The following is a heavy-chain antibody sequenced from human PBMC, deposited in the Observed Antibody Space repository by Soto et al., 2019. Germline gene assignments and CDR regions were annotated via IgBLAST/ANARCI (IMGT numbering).Heavy chain of an antibody. Sequence: PSETLSLTCTVSGGSISSYYWSWIRQPPGKGLEWIGYIYYSGSTNCNPSLKSRVTISVDTSKNQFSLKLSSVTAADTAVYYCARGRGGYRAYFDYWGQGTLVTVSS. J-gene: IGHJ4*02. V-gene: IGHV4-59*12. CDR2: IYYSGST. CDR1: GGSISSYY. D-gene: IGHD5-12*01. CDR3: ARGRGGYRAYFDY.